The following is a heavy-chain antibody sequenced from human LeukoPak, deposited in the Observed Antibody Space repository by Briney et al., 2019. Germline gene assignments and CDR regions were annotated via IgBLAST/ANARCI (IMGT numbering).Heavy chain of an antibody. V-gene: IGHV4-4*02. CDR2: IYHSGST. CDR1: GGSISSSNW. Sequence: PSETLSLTCAVSGGSISSSNWWSWVRQPPGKGLEWIGEIYHSGSTNYNPSLKSRVTISVDKSKNQFSLKLSSVTAADTAVYYCARANYYDILTGYYRGHWFDPWGQGTLVTVSS. J-gene: IGHJ5*02. D-gene: IGHD3-9*01. CDR3: ARANYYDILTGYYRGHWFDP.